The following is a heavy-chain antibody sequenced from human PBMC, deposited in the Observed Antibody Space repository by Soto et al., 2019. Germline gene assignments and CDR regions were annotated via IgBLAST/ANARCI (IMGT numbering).Heavy chain of an antibody. CDR1: GDSIYRSYW. V-gene: IGHV4-4*02. Sequence: PSETLSLTCGVSGDSIYRSYWWSWVRLPPGKGPEWIGEIFHTGTTNYNPSLKSRLTVSVDKSKKEFSLKLSSVTAADTAVYYCARDEDRSFDYWGQGTLVTVSS. J-gene: IGHJ4*02. CDR2: IFHTGTT. CDR3: ARDEDRSFDY.